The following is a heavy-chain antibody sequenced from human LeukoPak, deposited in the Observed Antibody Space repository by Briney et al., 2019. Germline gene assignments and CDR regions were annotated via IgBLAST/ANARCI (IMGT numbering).Heavy chain of an antibody. Sequence: GGSLRLSCAASGFTFSSFGMHWVRQAPGKGLEWVAVISYDGSNPYYADSVKGRFTISRDNSKDTLYLQMNSLRAEDTAVYYCARNENSGWGYFDYWGQGTLVTVSS. CDR2: ISYDGSNP. CDR3: ARNENSGWGYFDY. J-gene: IGHJ4*02. D-gene: IGHD5-12*01. CDR1: GFTFSSFG. V-gene: IGHV3-30*03.